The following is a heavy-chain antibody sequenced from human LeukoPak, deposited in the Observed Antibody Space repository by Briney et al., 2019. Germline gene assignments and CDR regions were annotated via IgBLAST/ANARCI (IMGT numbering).Heavy chain of an antibody. J-gene: IGHJ4*02. CDR1: GFTFSSYG. V-gene: IGHV3-30*02. CDR3: ARGVITFGFDY. D-gene: IGHD3-16*01. Sequence: PGGSLRLSCAASGFTFSSYGMHWVRQAPGKGLEWVAYIQYDGSNEQYADSVKGRFSISRDSSKNILYLQMNSLRAEDTAVYYCARGVITFGFDYWGQGTLVTVSS. CDR2: IQYDGSNE.